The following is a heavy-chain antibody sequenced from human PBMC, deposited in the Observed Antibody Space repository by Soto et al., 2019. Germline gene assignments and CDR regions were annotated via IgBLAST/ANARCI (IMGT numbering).Heavy chain of an antibody. CDR1: GGSISSHY. Sequence: LSLTCSVSGGSISSHYWSWIRQPPGKGLEWIAYIYYTGSTNYNPSLESRVSISVDTSKNQFSLKVSSVTAADTAVYYCARGTGHYYYMDVWGKGTTVTVSS. CDR2: IYYTGST. CDR3: ARGTGHYYYMDV. J-gene: IGHJ6*03. V-gene: IGHV4-59*11.